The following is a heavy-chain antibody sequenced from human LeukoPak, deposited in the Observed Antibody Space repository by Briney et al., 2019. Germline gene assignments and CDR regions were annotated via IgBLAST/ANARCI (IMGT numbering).Heavy chain of an antibody. D-gene: IGHD3-10*01. CDR2: ISYDGSNK. CDR1: GFTFSSYG. CDR3: ARDQGSGGSGWYLDY. J-gene: IGHJ4*02. V-gene: IGHV3-30*03. Sequence: GGSLRLSCAASGFTFSSYGMHWVRQAPGKGLEWVAVISYDGSNKYYADSVKGRFTISRDNSKNTLYLQMNSLRAEDTAVYYCARDQGSGGSGWYLDYWGQGTLVTVSS.